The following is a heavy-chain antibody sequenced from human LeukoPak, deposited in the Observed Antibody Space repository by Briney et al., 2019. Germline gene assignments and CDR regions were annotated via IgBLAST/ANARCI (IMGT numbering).Heavy chain of an antibody. CDR2: ISWNSGSI. CDR3: AKDVKGYYYYYGMDV. Sequence: GGSLRLSCAASGFTFDDYAMHWVRQAPGKGLEWVAGISWNSGSIGYADSAKGRFTISRDNAKNSLYLQMNSLRAEDTALYHCAKDVKGYYYYYGMDVWGQGTTVTVSS. V-gene: IGHV3-9*01. J-gene: IGHJ6*02. CDR1: GFTFDDYA.